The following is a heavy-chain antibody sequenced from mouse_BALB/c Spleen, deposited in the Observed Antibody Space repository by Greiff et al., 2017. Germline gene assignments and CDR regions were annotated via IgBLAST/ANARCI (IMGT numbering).Heavy chain of an antibody. CDR3: ARERDDYSWFAY. D-gene: IGHD2-4*01. J-gene: IGHJ3*01. CDR2: INPSTGYT. V-gene: IGHV1-7*01. CDR1: GYTFTSYW. Sequence: VQLQQSGAELAKPGASVKMSCKASGYTFTSYWMHWVKQRPGQGLEWIGYINPSTGYTEYNQKFKDKATLTADKSSSTAYMQLSSLTSEDSAVYYCARERDDYSWFAYWGQGTLVTVSA.